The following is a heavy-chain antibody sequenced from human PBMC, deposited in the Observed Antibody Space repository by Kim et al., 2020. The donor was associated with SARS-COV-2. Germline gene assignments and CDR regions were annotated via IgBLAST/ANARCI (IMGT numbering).Heavy chain of an antibody. V-gene: IGHV3-74*01. CDR3: TSPGDIVVVPAVLAPEY. J-gene: IGHJ1*01. CDR1: GFTFSRHW. CDR2: INGDGSSK. D-gene: IGHD2-2*01. Sequence: GGSLRLSCAASGFTFSRHWMLWVRQAPGKGLVWVSDINGDGSSKRYADSVKGRFTISRDNAKNTLYLQMNSLRAEDTAVYYCTSPGDIVVVPAVLAPEYRGQGTLVSVSS.